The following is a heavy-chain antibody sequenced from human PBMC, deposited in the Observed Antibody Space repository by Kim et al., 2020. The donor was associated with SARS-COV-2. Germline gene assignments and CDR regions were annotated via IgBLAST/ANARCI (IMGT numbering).Heavy chain of an antibody. CDR3: TRAHNIGSWAYYYYYYMDF. D-gene: IGHD1-26*01. V-gene: IGHV3-49*04. CDR1: GFTLRKYA. CDR2: IRSNAYGGKK. Sequence: GGSLRLSCTASGFTLRKYAISGVRHATGKGLEWVGFIRSNAYGGKKEDAATVTGRVTIARDDTKSIADLHMNSLKTEDTAVYYCTRAHNIGSWAYYYYYYMDFWGKGTPVTVSS. J-gene: IGHJ6*03.